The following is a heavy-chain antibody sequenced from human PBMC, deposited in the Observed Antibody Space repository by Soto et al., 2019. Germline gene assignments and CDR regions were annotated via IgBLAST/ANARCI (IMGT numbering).Heavy chain of an antibody. Sequence: GGSLRLSCAASGFTVSSIYMSWVRQAPGKGLEWVSVIYSGDSTFYADSVKGRFTVSRDDSKNTLDLQMNSLRAEDTAVYYCAWVVVCMFYFGRPPRSTLYSCQATLLTVSS. J-gene: IGHJ4*02. CDR3: AWVVVCMFYFGRPPRSTLY. D-gene: IGHD3-10*01. V-gene: IGHV3-66*01. CDR1: GFTVSSIY. CDR2: IYSGDST.